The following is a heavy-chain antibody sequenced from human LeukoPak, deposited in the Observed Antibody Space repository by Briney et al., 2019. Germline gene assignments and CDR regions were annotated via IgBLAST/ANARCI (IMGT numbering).Heavy chain of an antibody. CDR2: MSGLGDGT. CDR1: GFNFNSYA. Sequence: PGGSLRLSCAASGFNFNSYAMGWVRQAPGKGLEWVSVMSGLGDGTYYADSVKGRFVISRENSKNTLYLQMGSLRAEDTAVYFCAKDWGKDCTISVCYPYFDHRGEGTLVTVSS. J-gene: IGHJ4*02. D-gene: IGHD2-8*01. V-gene: IGHV3-23*01. CDR3: AKDWGKDCTISVCYPYFDH.